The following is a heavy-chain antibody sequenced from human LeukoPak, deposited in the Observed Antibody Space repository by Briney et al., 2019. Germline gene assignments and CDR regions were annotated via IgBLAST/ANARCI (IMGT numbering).Heavy chain of an antibody. Sequence: ASVTVSCKASGYTFTAKYLHWVRQAPGQGLEWMGWVNPNSGGRTYAQKFQGRVAMTSDTSINTAYMELETLTSDDTAVYYCAPNSGYSSGWFIGWGQGTLVIVSS. CDR3: APNSGYSSGWFIG. CDR2: VNPNSGGR. D-gene: IGHD6-13*01. V-gene: IGHV1-2*02. CDR1: GYTFTAKY. J-gene: IGHJ4*02.